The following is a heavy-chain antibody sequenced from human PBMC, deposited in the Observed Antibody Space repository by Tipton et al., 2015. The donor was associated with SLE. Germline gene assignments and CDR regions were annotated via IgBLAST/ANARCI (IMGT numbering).Heavy chain of an antibody. CDR3: ARDQEMTSGENRFDP. Sequence: TLSLTCAVDGGSFSGFYWNWIRQPPGKGLEWIGEINHSGNTDYNPSLKSRVTISVDTSKKQVSLKLSSVTAADTAVYYCARDQEMTSGENRFDPWGQGTLISVSS. D-gene: IGHD5-24*01. V-gene: IGHV4-34*01. CDR1: GGSFSGFY. CDR2: INHSGNT. J-gene: IGHJ5*02.